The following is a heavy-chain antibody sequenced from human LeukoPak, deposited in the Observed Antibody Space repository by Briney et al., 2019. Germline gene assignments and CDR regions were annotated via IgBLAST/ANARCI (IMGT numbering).Heavy chain of an antibody. D-gene: IGHD6-19*01. V-gene: IGHV1-2*02. CDR1: GYTFTSYD. CDR3: AIPRSSGWYDY. Sequence: ASVKVSCKASGYTFTSYDINWVRQAPGQGLEWMGWINPNSGGTNYAQKFQGRVTMTRDTSISTAYMELSRLRSDDTAVYYCAIPRSSGWYDYWGQGTLVTVSS. J-gene: IGHJ4*02. CDR2: INPNSGGT.